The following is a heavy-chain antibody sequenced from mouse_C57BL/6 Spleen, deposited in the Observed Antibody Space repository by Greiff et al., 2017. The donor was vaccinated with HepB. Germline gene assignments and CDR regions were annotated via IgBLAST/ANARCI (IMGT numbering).Heavy chain of an antibody. CDR2: IDPSDSYT. Sequence: QVQLQQPGAELVMPGASVKLSCKASGYTFTSYWMHWVKQRPGQGLEWIGEIDPSDSYTNYNQKFKGKSTLTVDKSSSTAYMQLSSLTSEHSPIYYCARALYCYYSWTYYAMYYSSQGTSVTVSS. J-gene: IGHJ4*01. CDR3: ARALYCYYSWTYYAMYY. D-gene: IGHD2-12*01. CDR1: GYTFTSYW. V-gene: IGHV1-69*01.